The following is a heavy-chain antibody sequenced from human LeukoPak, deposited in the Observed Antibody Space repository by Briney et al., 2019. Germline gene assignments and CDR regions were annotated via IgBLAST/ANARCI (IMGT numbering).Heavy chain of an antibody. V-gene: IGHV3-74*01. Sequence: GGSLRLSCAASGFTFSSYWMHWVRQAPGKGLVWVSRINSDGSSTSYADSVKGRFTISRDNAKNTLCLQMNSLRAEDTAVYYCARDSSDYYYYCYMDVWGKGTTVTVSS. J-gene: IGHJ6*03. CDR3: ARDSSDYYYYCYMDV. D-gene: IGHD2-21*02. CDR2: INSDGSST. CDR1: GFTFSSYW.